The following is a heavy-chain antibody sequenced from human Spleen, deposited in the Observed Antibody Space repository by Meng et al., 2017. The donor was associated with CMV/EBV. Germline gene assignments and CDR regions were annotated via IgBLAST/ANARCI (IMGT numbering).Heavy chain of an antibody. D-gene: IGHD1-26*01. Sequence: CAAAGFTFSSYAMTWVRQAPGKGLGWVSGISGSGGSTYYADSVEGRFTISRDNSKNTLYLEMNSLRAEDTAVYYCAKVRLVRGWGLDYWGQGTLVTVSS. CDR3: AKVRLVRGWGLDY. CDR2: ISGSGGST. V-gene: IGHV3-23*01. CDR1: GFTFSSYA. J-gene: IGHJ4*02.